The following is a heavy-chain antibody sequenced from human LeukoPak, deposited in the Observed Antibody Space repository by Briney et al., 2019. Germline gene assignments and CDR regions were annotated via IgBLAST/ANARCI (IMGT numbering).Heavy chain of an antibody. V-gene: IGHV3-53*01. Sequence: GGSLRLSCAASGFTVSSEYMSWVRQAPGKGLEWVSILYSGGSTYYADSVKGRFTISRDNSKNTLHVQMNSLRAEDTAVYYCARVDTRFLKSGTFDYWGQGTLVTVSP. J-gene: IGHJ4*02. CDR1: GFTVSSEY. D-gene: IGHD5-18*01. CDR3: ARVDTRFLKSGTFDY. CDR2: LYSGGST.